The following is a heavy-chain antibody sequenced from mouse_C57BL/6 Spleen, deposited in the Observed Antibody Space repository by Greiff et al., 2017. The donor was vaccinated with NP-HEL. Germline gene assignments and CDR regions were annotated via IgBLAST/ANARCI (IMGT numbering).Heavy chain of an antibody. J-gene: IGHJ2*01. Sequence: EVKLVESGAELVRPGASVKLSCTASGFNIKDYYMHWVKQRPEQGLEWIGRIDPEDGDTEYAPKFQGKATMTADTSSHTAYLQLSSLTSEDTAVDYCTTLIAAVVATDYWGQGATLAVAS. CDR1: GFNIKDYY. CDR2: IDPEDGDT. CDR3: TTLIAAVVATDY. D-gene: IGHD1-1*01. V-gene: IGHV14-1*01.